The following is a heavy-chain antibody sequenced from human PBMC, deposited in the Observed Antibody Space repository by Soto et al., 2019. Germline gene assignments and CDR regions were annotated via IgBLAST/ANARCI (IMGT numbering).Heavy chain of an antibody. D-gene: IGHD2-15*01. Sequence: ASVKVSCKASGYTFTSYAMHWVRQAPGQRLEWMGRINAGNGNTKYSQKFQGRVTITRDTSASTAYMELSSLRSEDTAVYYCARVHEGILVVVAAGAFDIWGQGTMVTV. V-gene: IGHV1-3*01. CDR2: INAGNGNT. J-gene: IGHJ3*02. CDR1: GYTFTSYA. CDR3: ARVHEGILVVVAAGAFDI.